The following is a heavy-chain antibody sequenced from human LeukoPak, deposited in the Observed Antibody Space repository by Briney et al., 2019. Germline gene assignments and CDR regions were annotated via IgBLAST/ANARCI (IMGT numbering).Heavy chain of an antibody. CDR1: GITLSNYG. Sequence: GGSLRLSCAVSGITLSNYGMSWVRQAPGKGLEWVAGISDSGGRTNYADSVKGRFTISRDNPKNTLYLQMNSLRAEDTAVYFCAKRGVVIRVILVGFHKEAYYFDSWGQGALVTASS. J-gene: IGHJ4*02. CDR2: ISDSGGRT. D-gene: IGHD3-22*01. V-gene: IGHV3-23*01. CDR3: AKRGVVIRVILVGFHKEAYYFDS.